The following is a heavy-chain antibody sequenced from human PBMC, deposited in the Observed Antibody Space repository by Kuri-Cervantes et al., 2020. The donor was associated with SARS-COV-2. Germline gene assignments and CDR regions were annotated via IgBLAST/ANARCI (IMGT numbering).Heavy chain of an antibody. Sequence: ESLKISCTVSGGSISSSSYYWGWIRQPPGKGLEWIGSIYYSGSTYYNPSLKSRVTISVDTPKNQFSLKLSSVTAADTAVYYCASLVGATGYYYYMDVWGKGTTDTVSS. V-gene: IGHV4-39*01. CDR1: GGSISSSSYY. CDR2: IYYSGST. D-gene: IGHD1-26*01. CDR3: ASLVGATGYYYYMDV. J-gene: IGHJ6*03.